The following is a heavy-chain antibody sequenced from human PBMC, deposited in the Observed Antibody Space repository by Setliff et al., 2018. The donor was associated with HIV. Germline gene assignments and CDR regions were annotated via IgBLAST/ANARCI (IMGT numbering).Heavy chain of an antibody. CDR2: IREDGGDR. V-gene: IGHV3-7*01. CDR3: ARDAGYDKFDI. J-gene: IGHJ3*02. CDR1: GFTFSRYW. Sequence: GESLKISCAASGFTFSRYWLTWVRQAPGKGLQFVANIREDGGDRYYLGSVRGRFTISRDNAQNSLFLQMNSLRAEDTAVYYCARDAGYDKFDIWGQGTMVTVSS. D-gene: IGHD5-12*01.